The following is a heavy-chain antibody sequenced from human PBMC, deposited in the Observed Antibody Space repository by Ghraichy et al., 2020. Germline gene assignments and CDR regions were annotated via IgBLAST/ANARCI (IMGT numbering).Heavy chain of an antibody. V-gene: IGHV3-74*01. CDR3: AREYCSGGRCFFGTGGSHFDY. CDR1: GFTLSSYW. D-gene: IGHD2-15*01. Sequence: LSLTCAASGFTLSSYWMHWVRQVPGKGLVWVSRIKSDGSSTIYADSVKGRFTISRDNAKNTLYLQMNSLRAEDTAVYYCAREYCSGGRCFFGTGGSHFDYWGQGTLVTVSS. CDR2: IKSDGSST. J-gene: IGHJ4*02.